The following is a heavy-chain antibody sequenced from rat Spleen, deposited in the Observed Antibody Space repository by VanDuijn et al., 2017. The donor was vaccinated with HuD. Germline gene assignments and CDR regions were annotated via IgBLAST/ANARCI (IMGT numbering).Heavy chain of an antibody. Sequence: EVQLVESGGGLVQPGRSLKLSCAASGFTFSNYDMAWVRQAPTKGLEWVASIVTSGGTTYYRDSVKGRFTVSRDNAKSTLYLQMDSLRSEDTATYYCARRGYDYWGQGVMVTVSS. CDR2: IVTSGGTT. J-gene: IGHJ2*01. CDR3: ARRGYDY. V-gene: IGHV5-25*01. CDR1: GFTFSNYD.